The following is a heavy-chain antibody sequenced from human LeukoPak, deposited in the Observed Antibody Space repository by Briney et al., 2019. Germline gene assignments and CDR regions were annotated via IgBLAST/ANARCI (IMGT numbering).Heavy chain of an antibody. V-gene: IGHV3-30*02. CDR2: IRYDGSNK. CDR3: ARSDRVWWLREESDY. CDR1: GFTFSSYG. Sequence: GGSLRLSCAASGFTFSSYGIHWVRQAPGKGLEWVAFIRYDGSNKYYADSVKGRFTISRDNAKNSLYLQMNSLRAEDTAVYYCARSDRVWWLREESDYWGQGTLVTVSS. D-gene: IGHD5-12*01. J-gene: IGHJ4*02.